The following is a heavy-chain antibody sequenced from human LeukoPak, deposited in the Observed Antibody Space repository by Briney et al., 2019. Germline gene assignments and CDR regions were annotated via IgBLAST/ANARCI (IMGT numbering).Heavy chain of an antibody. Sequence: SVKVSCKASGGTFSSYAISWVRQALGQGLEWMGRIIPIFGIANYAQKFQGRVTITADKSTSTAYMELSSLRSEDTAVYYCARDYSSSSGLGYYYYGMDVWGQGTTVTVSS. CDR1: GGTFSSYA. CDR3: ARDYSSSSGLGYYYYGMDV. V-gene: IGHV1-69*04. J-gene: IGHJ6*02. CDR2: IIPIFGIA. D-gene: IGHD6-6*01.